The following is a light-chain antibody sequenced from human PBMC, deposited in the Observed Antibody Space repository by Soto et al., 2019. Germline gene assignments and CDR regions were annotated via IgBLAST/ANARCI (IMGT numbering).Light chain of an antibody. CDR2: AAS. CDR1: QGISTY. CDR3: QQRNSYPLT. V-gene: IGKV1-9*01. Sequence: DIQLTQSPSSLSASVGDRVTITCRASQGISTYLAWHQQKPGEAPKLLIYAASTLQSGVPARFSGRGSGTAFTLTISSLQPEDFATYYCQQRNSYPLTFGGGTKVDIK. J-gene: IGKJ4*01.